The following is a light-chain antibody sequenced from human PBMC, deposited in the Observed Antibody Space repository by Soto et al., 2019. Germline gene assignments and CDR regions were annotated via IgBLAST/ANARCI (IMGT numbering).Light chain of an antibody. J-gene: IGLJ1*01. V-gene: IGLV2-14*01. CDR1: SSDVGGYNY. Sequence: QSALTQPAAVSGSPGQSITISCTGTSSDVGGYNYVSWYQQHPGKAPKLMIYDVSNRPSGVSNRFSGSKSGNTASLTISGLQAEDDADYYCSSYTSTRTLNVFGTGTKPTVL. CDR2: DVS. CDR3: SSYTSTRTLNV.